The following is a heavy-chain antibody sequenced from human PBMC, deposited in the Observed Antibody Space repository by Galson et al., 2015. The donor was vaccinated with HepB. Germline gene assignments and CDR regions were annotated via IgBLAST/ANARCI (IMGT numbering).Heavy chain of an antibody. CDR2: ISAYNGNT. J-gene: IGHJ6*03. Sequence: SVKVSCKASGYTFISYAMHWVRQAPGQRLEWMGWISAYNGNTNYAQKLQGRVTMTTDTSTSTAYMELRSLRSDDTAVYYCASIPRRGYYYYMDVWGKGTTVTVSS. V-gene: IGHV1-18*01. CDR1: GYTFISYA. CDR3: ASIPRRGYYYYMDV. D-gene: IGHD2-2*02.